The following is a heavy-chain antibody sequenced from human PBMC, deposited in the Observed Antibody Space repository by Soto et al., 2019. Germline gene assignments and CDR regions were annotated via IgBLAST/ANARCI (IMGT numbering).Heavy chain of an antibody. CDR3: ARELLWFGELSHYYYYYGMDV. CDR1: GDTFSSYA. CDR2: IIPIFGTA. D-gene: IGHD3-10*01. J-gene: IGHJ6*02. Sequence: ASVKVSCKASGDTFSSYAISWVRQAPGQGLEWMGGIIPIFGTANYAQKFQGRVTITADESTSTAYMELSSLRSEDTAVYYCARELLWFGELSHYYYYYGMDVWGQGTTVTVSS. V-gene: IGHV1-69*13.